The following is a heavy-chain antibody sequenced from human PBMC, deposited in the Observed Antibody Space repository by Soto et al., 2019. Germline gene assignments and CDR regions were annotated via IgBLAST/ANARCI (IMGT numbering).Heavy chain of an antibody. V-gene: IGHV4-30-4*01. CDR1: GGSISSGDYY. CDR3: ARLTVVTPHYYFDY. Sequence: SETLSLTCTVSGGSISSGDYYWSWIRQPPGKGLEWIGYIYYSGSTYYNPSLKSRVTISVDTSKNQFSLKLGSVTAADTAVYYCARLTVVTPHYYFDYWGQGTLVTVSS. J-gene: IGHJ4*02. CDR2: IYYSGST. D-gene: IGHD2-21*02.